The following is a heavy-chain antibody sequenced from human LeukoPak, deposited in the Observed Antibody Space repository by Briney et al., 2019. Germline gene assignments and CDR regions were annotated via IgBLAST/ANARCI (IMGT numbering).Heavy chain of an antibody. CDR2: ISGSGGST. V-gene: IGHV3-23*01. CDR1: GFTFSSYA. J-gene: IGHJ4*02. CDR3: AEAYSSSWYVRLFDY. Sequence: GGSLRLSCAASGFTFSSYAMGWVRQAPGKGLEWVSAISGSGGSTYYADSVKGRFTISRDNSKNTLYLQMNSLRAEDTAVYYCAEAYSSSWYVRLFDYWGQGTLVTVSS. D-gene: IGHD6-13*01.